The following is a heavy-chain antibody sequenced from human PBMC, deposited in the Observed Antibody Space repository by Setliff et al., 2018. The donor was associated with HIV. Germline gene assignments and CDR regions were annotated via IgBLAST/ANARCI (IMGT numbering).Heavy chain of an antibody. CDR3: AKGRLRENHD. Sequence: PGGSLRLSCAASGFTFDKYGMTWVRQAPGKGLEWVSSISESGSSKFYADSVKGRFTISRDNSKKTLYLQMSSLRVEDTAVYYCAKGRLRENHDWGQGTLVTVSS. V-gene: IGHV3-23*01. D-gene: IGHD4-17*01. CDR1: GFTFDKYG. J-gene: IGHJ4*02. CDR2: ISESGSSK.